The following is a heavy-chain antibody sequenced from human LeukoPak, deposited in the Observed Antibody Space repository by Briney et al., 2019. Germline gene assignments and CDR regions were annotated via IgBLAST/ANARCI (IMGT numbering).Heavy chain of an antibody. CDR1: RFTFSNTW. CDR2: IKSKADAGTI. Sequence: GGSLRLSCAASRFTFSNTWMTWVRQAPGKGREWVGRIKSKADAGTIDYTAPVKGRFTISRDDSKNPLYLQMNSLKTEDTAVYYCTTMLWFGELLSSNPWGQGTLVTVSS. CDR3: TTMLWFGELLSSNP. V-gene: IGHV3-15*01. J-gene: IGHJ5*02. D-gene: IGHD3-10*01.